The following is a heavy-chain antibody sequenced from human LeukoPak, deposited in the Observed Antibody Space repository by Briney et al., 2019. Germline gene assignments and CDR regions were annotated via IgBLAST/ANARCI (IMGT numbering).Heavy chain of an antibody. CDR2: IYTSVST. D-gene: IGHD3-10*01. J-gene: IGHJ4*02. CDR1: GGSISIYY. Sequence: SETLSLTCSVSGGSISIYYWTWIRQPAGKGLEWIGRIYTSVSTNYNPSLKSRITISVDKSKNQFSLRLSSVTAADTAVYYCARGGTYGLAGTLDYWGQGTLVTVSS. V-gene: IGHV4-4*07. CDR3: ARGGTYGLAGTLDY.